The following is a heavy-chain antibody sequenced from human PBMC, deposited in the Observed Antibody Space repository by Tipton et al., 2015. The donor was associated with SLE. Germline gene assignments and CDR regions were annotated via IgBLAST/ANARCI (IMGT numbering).Heavy chain of an antibody. D-gene: IGHD3-3*01. V-gene: IGHV3-49*04. CDR2: IRITSYGATT. CDR1: GFTFGDYP. J-gene: IGHJ4*02. Sequence: SLRLSCTASGFTFGDYPMNWVRQAPGKGLEWVGFIRITSYGATTEYAASVKGRFTISRDDSKSIAYLQMNSLKIEDTAVYYCTRETYDAHFDYWGQGTLATVSS. CDR3: TRETYDAHFDY.